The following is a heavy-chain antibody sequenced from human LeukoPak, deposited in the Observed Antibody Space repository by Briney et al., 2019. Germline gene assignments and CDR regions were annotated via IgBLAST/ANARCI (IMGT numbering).Heavy chain of an antibody. V-gene: IGHV4-38-2*01. Sequence: PSETLSLTCAVSGYSISSGYYWGWIRQPPGKGLEWIGSIYHSGSTYYNPSLKSRVTISVDTSKNQFSLKLSSVTAADTAVYYCARGYSSGWYGGYWGQGTLVTVSS. D-gene: IGHD6-19*01. CDR3: ARGYSSGWYGGY. J-gene: IGHJ4*02. CDR2: IYHSGST. CDR1: GYSISSGYY.